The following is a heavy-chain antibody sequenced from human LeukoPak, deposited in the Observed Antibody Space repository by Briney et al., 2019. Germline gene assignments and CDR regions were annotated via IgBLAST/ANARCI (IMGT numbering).Heavy chain of an antibody. J-gene: IGHJ4*02. Sequence: GASVKVSRKASGYTFTGYYMHWVRQAPGQGLEWMGWINPNSGGTNYAQKFQGRVTMTRDTSISTAYTELSRLRSDDTAAYYCARRPYNWGFDYWGQGTLVTVSS. CDR3: ARRPYNWGFDY. D-gene: IGHD1-20*01. CDR2: INPNSGGT. CDR1: GYTFTGYY. V-gene: IGHV1-2*02.